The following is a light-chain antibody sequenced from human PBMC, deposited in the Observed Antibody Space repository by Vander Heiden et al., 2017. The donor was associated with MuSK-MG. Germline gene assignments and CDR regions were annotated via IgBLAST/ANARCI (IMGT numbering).Light chain of an antibody. CDR1: QSISSY. CDR2: AAS. J-gene: IGKJ2*01. Sequence: DIQMTQSPSSLSASVGDRVTITCRASQSISSYLNRYQQKPGKAPKLLIYAASSLQIAVPSRFSGSGYGTDFTLTISSRQPEDFAPYYCQHKDSNPPYTFGQGTKLEIK. CDR3: QHKDSNPPYT. V-gene: IGKV1-39*01.